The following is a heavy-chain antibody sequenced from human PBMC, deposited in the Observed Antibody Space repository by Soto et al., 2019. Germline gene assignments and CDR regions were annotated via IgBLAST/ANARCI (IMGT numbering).Heavy chain of an antibody. V-gene: IGHV4-34*01. CDR1: AGPFTVYY. CDR3: ARGPVPIITMVRGENGMDV. D-gene: IGHD3-10*01. CDR2: CNHSVST. J-gene: IGHJ6*02. Sequence: SEPLSLTYYVYAGPFTVYYWSWIRQPPRYGLLWIGECNHSVSTYYNPSLKSRVTISVDTSKNQFSLKLSSVTAADTAVYYCARGPVPIITMVRGENGMDVWGQGTTVS.